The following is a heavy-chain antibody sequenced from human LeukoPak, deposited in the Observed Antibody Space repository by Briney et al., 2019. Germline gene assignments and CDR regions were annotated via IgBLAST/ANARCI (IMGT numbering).Heavy chain of an antibody. CDR1: GYTFTSYG. J-gene: IGHJ3*02. D-gene: IGHD4-23*01. CDR2: ISAYNGNT. V-gene: IGHV1-18*01. Sequence: ASVKVSCKASGYTFTSYGISWVRQAPGQGLERMGWISAYNGNTNYAQKLQGRVTMTTDTSTSTAYMELRSLRSYDTAVDYCARDDSGGVDAFDIWGQGTMVTVSS. CDR3: ARDDSGGVDAFDI.